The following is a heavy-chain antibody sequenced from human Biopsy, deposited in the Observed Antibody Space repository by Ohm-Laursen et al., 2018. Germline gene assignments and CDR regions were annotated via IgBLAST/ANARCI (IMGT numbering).Heavy chain of an antibody. V-gene: IGHV3-23*01. D-gene: IGHD2-8*01. J-gene: IGHJ5*02. CDR3: ATGPVQMVYANLRGEFAS. CDR1: GFTFTNYA. CDR2: ISASDDSK. Sequence: SLRLSCAAFGFTFTNYAMSWVRQAPGKGLEWVSSISASDDSKYYGDSVKGRFTISRDSSTNTLYLQMNGLRADDTAVYYCATGPVQMVYANLRGEFASWGQGALVTVSS.